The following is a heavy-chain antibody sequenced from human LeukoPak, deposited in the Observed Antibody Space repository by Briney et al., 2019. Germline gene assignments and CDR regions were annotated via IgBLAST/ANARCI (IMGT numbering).Heavy chain of an antibody. V-gene: IGHV1-2*02. J-gene: IGHJ6*02. Sequence: ASVKVSCEASGYTSTGYYMHWVRQAPGQGLEWMGWINPNSGGTNYAQKFQGRVTMTRDTSISTAYMELSRLRSDDTAVYYCARSAGGGHCYYYGMDVWGQGTTVTVSS. CDR1: GYTSTGYY. CDR3: ARSAGGGHCYYYGMDV. D-gene: IGHD4-23*01. CDR2: INPNSGGT.